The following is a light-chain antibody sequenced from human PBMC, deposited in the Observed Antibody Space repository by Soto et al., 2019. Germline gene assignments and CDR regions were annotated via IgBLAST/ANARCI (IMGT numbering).Light chain of an antibody. CDR3: QQYGSSPRT. Sequence: VMTQSPATLSVSVGQRATLSCRASQSVSSSYLDWYQQKPGQAPRLLIYGASSRATGIPDRFSGSGSGTDFTLTISRLEPEDFAVYYCQQYGSSPRTVGQGTKVDI. CDR1: QSVSSSY. CDR2: GAS. J-gene: IGKJ1*01. V-gene: IGKV3-20*01.